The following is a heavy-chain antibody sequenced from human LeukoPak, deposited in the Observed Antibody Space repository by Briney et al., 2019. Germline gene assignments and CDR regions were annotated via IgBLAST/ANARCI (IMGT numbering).Heavy chain of an antibody. J-gene: IGHJ4*02. CDR2: IYYSGTT. CDR3: ARTDYDILTGPLGYFDY. Sequence: ASEALSLTCTVSGGSISSYYWNWIRQPPGKGLEWIGFIYYSGTTNYNPSLKSRVTISVDTSKNQFSLKLSSVTAADTAVYYCARTDYDILTGPLGYFDYWGQGTLVTVSS. V-gene: IGHV4-59*12. D-gene: IGHD3-9*01. CDR1: GGSISSYY.